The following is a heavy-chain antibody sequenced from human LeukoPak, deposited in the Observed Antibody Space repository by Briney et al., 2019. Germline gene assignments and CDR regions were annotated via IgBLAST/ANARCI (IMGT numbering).Heavy chain of an antibody. D-gene: IGHD3-22*01. CDR3: AKVYPNYYDSSGYEDY. CDR2: ISGSGGST. V-gene: IGHV3-23*01. CDR1: GFTFSSYG. Sequence: GGSLRLSCAASGFTFSSYGMHWVRQAPGKGLEWVSAISGSGGSTYYADSVKGRFTISRDNSKNTLYLQMNSLRAEDTAVYYCAKVYPNYYDSSGYEDYWGQGTLVTVSS. J-gene: IGHJ4*02.